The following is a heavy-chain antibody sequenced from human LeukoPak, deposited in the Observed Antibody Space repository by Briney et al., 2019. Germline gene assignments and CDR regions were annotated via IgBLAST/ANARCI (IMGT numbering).Heavy chain of an antibody. CDR1: GFTFSSYW. D-gene: IGHD1-26*01. CDR2: IRDDGGEI. CDR3: ARDKPRGSYYGSIFDS. V-gene: IGHV3-7*01. J-gene: IGHJ4*02. Sequence: GESLKISCXASGFTFSSYWMSWVRQATGKGLEWVANIRDDGGEIYYVDSVKGRFTISRDNAKSSLFLKMNSLRAEDAAVYYCARDKPRGSYYGSIFDSWGQGTLVTVSS.